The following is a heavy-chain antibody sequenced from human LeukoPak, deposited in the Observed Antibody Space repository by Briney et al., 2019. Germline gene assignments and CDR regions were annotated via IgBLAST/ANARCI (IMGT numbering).Heavy chain of an antibody. CDR1: GFTFSSYW. D-gene: IGHD3-10*01. Sequence: GSLRLSCAASGFTFSSYWMSWVRQAPGKGLEWLANIKQDGSEKYYVDSVKGRFTISRDNAKNSLYLQMNSLRAEDTAVYYCARAIRPGIDAFDIWGQGTMVTVSS. CDR3: ARAIRPGIDAFDI. CDR2: IKQDGSEK. V-gene: IGHV3-7*01. J-gene: IGHJ3*02.